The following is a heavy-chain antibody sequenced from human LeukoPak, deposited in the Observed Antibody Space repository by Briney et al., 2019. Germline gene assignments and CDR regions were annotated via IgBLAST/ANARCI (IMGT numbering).Heavy chain of an antibody. CDR3: AKDLSYNLNYFDY. CDR1: GFTLNNHA. V-gene: IGHV3-23*01. J-gene: IGHJ4*02. CDR2: INSGGGST. D-gene: IGHD1-14*01. Sequence: GGSLRLSCAASGFTLNNHAMNWVRQAPGKGLEWVSGINSGGGSTYYTDSVKGRFTISRDTSKNTLYLQMNSLRADDTAVYFCAKDLSYNLNYFDYWGQGTLVTVST.